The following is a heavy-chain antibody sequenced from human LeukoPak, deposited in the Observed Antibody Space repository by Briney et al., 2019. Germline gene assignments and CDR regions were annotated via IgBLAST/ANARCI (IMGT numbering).Heavy chain of an antibody. J-gene: IGHJ4*02. CDR3: ARIYGDYVRTDFDY. Sequence: GASVKVSCKASGYTFTTYAIHWVRLAPGQGLEWMGWISAYNGNTNYAQKLQGRVTMTTDTPTSTAYMELRSLRSDDTAVYYCARIYGDYVRTDFDYWGQGTLVTVSS. D-gene: IGHD4-17*01. V-gene: IGHV1-18*01. CDR2: ISAYNGNT. CDR1: GYTFTTYA.